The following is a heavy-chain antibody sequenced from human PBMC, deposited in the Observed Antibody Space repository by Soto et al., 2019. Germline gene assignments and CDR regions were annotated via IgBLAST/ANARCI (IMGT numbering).Heavy chain of an antibody. D-gene: IGHD4-17*01. Sequence: SVKVSCKASGGSLSNYGISWVQQAPGQGLEWMGGIIPVFGTANYAQKFQGRVTITADESTSIVYMDVTSLRSEDTAVYYCARGDATKIVVTTYYAMDVWGQGTTVTVYS. CDR3: ARGDATKIVVTTYYAMDV. CDR1: GGSLSNYG. CDR2: IIPVFGTA. J-gene: IGHJ6*02. V-gene: IGHV1-69*13.